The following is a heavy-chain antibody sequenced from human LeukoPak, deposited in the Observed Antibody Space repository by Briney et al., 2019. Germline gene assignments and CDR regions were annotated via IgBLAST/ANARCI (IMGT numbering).Heavy chain of an antibody. Sequence: SETLSLTCTVAGGSFSSSSYYWGWLRQPPGKGLEWIGCIYYSGSTYYNPSLKSRVTISVDTSKNQFSLQLSSVTAADTAVYYCAKDLGNYGDYVGWFDPWGQGTLVTVSS. CDR1: GGSFSSSSYY. D-gene: IGHD4-23*01. CDR3: AKDLGNYGDYVGWFDP. J-gene: IGHJ5*02. V-gene: IGHV4-39*02. CDR2: IYYSGST.